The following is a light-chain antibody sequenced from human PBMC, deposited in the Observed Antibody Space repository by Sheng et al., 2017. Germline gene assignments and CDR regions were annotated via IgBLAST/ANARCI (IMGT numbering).Light chain of an antibody. J-gene: IGLJ2*01. Sequence: SYELAQPPSVSVSPGQTASITCAGDTLGNKYVCWYQQKPGQSPAVVIYEDTKRPSGIPERFSSSNSGNTATLTISETQAMDEADYYCQAWDRDSSTLVFGGGTRLTVL. CDR1: TLGNKY. V-gene: IGLV3-1*01. CDR2: EDT. CDR3: QAWDRDSSTLV.